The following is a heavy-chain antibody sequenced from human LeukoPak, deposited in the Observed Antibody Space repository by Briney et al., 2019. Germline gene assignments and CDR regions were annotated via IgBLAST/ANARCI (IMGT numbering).Heavy chain of an antibody. Sequence: GVSLRLSCVASGFTVSTYTLNWVRQAPGNGLEWLSYISSGGLTIFYAYSVKGRFTISRDNTNNAIYFDMTTLSAEDTAVSYCARDFAYGDYIDFWGQGTLVAVSS. V-gene: IGHV3-48*04. J-gene: IGHJ4*02. CDR3: ARDFAYGDYIDF. CDR2: ISSGGLTI. CDR1: GFTVSTYT. D-gene: IGHD4/OR15-4a*01.